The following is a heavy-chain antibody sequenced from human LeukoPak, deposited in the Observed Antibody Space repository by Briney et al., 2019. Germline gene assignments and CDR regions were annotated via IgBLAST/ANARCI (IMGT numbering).Heavy chain of an antibody. CDR3: ARRATSAFDI. V-gene: IGHV3-21*01. CDR1: GFTFTRHN. CDR2: ISGDSTYI. Sequence: GGSLRLSCAGSGFTFTRHNINWVRQAPGKGLEWISSISGDSTYIHYADSVKGRFTISRDDAKNSLYLHMNSLRAEDTAVYYCARRATSAFDIWGQGTMVTLSS. J-gene: IGHJ3*02.